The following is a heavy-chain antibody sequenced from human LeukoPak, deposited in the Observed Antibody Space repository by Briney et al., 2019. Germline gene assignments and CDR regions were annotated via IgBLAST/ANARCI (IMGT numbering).Heavy chain of an antibody. CDR1: GGSVSSYY. Sequence: TSETLSLTCTVSGGSVSSYYWSWIRQPPGKGLEWIGYIYYSGSTNYNLSLKSRVTISVDTSKNQFSLKLSSVTAADTAVYYCAGRSSSTSYYGMDVWGKGTTVTVSS. J-gene: IGHJ6*04. CDR2: IYYSGST. D-gene: IGHD2-2*01. CDR3: AGRSSSTSYYGMDV. V-gene: IGHV4-59*02.